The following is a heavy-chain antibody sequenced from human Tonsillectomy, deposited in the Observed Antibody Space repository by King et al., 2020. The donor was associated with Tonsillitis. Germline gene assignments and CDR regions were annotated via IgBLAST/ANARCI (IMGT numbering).Heavy chain of an antibody. J-gene: IGHJ4*02. V-gene: IGHV3-23*04. CDR2: ISGSGGST. CDR1: GFTFSSSA. Sequence: VQLVESGGGLVQPGGSLRLSCAASGFTFSSSAMAWFRQPPGKGREWVSGISGSGGSTYYADSVKGRFTISRDNSKNTLYLQMNILGAEDTAPYYCAKVVSTAMVYYFDYWGQGTLVTVSS. CDR3: AKVVSTAMVYYFDY. D-gene: IGHD5-18*01.